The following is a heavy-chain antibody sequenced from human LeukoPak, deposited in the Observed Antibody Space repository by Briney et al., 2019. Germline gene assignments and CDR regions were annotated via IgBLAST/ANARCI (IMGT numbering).Heavy chain of an antibody. Sequence: KPSETLSLTCTVSGGSISSYYWSWIRQPPGKGLEWIGYIYYSGSTNYNPSLKSRVTISVDTSKNQFSLKLSSVTAADTAVYYCARDLVVPAAMPYYYYYYMDVWGKGTTVTVSS. J-gene: IGHJ6*03. CDR3: ARDLVVPAAMPYYYYYYMDV. D-gene: IGHD2-2*01. CDR1: GGSISSYY. CDR2: IYYSGST. V-gene: IGHV4-59*01.